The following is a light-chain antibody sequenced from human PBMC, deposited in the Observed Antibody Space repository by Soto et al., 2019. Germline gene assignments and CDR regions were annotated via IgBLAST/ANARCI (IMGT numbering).Light chain of an antibody. V-gene: IGKV4-1*01. CDR3: QQYYSTPRT. Sequence: DIVMTQYPDSLSVSLGERGTINCKSGQTVLYSSNNKHHVAGYQQRPGQHPKLLFSWASTRESGVPDRFSDSGSGTDFTLSIGSLQAEDVAVYYCQQYYSTPRTFGQGTKVDIK. J-gene: IGKJ1*01. CDR1: QTVLYSSNNKHH. CDR2: WAS.